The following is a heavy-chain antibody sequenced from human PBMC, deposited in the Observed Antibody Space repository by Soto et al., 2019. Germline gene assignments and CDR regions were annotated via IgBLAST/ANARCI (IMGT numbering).Heavy chain of an antibody. V-gene: IGHV1-69*01. Sequence: QEQLVQSGAEVKKPGSSVRVSCKASKGTFNRDAITWVRQVPGQGLEWMGGIIPMFGTADYAQKFQGRVTITADDSTGTAYMELSSLRSEDTAVYYCARRAAVSVTSLWVVPWRQGTLVTVSS. CDR2: IIPMFGTA. J-gene: IGHJ5*02. CDR3: ARRAAVSVTSLWVVP. D-gene: IGHD6-19*01. CDR1: KGTFNRDA.